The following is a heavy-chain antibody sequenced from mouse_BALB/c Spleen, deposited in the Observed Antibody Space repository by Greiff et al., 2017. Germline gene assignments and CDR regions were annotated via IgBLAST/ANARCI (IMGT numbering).Heavy chain of an antibody. CDR2: IYPYNGGT. J-gene: IGHJ3*01. CDR3: ETGTY. V-gene: IGHV1S29*02. D-gene: IGHD4-1*01. CDR1: GYTFTDYN. Sequence: VQLKQSGPELVKPGASVKISCKASGYTFTDYNMHWVKQSHGKSLEWIGYIYPYNGGTGYNQKFKSKATLTVDNSSSTAYMELRSLTSEDSAVYYCETGTYWGQGTLVTVSA.